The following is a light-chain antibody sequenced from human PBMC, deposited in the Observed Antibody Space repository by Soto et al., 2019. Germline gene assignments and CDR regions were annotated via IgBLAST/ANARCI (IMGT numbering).Light chain of an antibody. J-gene: IGKJ2*03. CDR2: LGS. V-gene: IGKV2-28*01. CDR3: MQALQTPPYS. CDR1: QSLLHSNGYNY. Sequence: DIVMTQSPLYLPVTPGEPASISCRSSQSLLHSNGYNYLDWYLQKPGQSPQLLIYLGSNRASGVSDRCSCSGSGTDFTLKISRVEAEDVGVYYCMQALQTPPYSFGQGTKLEIK.